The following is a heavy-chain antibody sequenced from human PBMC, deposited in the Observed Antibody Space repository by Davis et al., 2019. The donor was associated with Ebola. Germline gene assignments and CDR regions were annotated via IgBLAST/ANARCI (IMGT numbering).Heavy chain of an antibody. CDR2: IYHSGST. CDR3: ARPKEYYYDSSGYYEHNWFDP. V-gene: IGHV4-38-2*02. J-gene: IGHJ5*02. D-gene: IGHD3-22*01. Sequence: MPSETLSLTCTVSGYSISSGYYWGWIRQPPGKGLEWIGSIYHSGSTYYNPSLKSRVTISVDTSKNQFSLKLSSVTAADTAVYYCARPKEYYYDSSGYYEHNWFDPWGQGTLVTVSS. CDR1: GYSISSGYY.